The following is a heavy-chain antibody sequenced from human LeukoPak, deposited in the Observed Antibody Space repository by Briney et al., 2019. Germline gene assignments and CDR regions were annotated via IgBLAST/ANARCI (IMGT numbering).Heavy chain of an antibody. CDR2: ISYDGSNK. CDR3: AKDQVSSWYNWFDP. V-gene: IGHV3-30*18. D-gene: IGHD6-13*01. J-gene: IGHJ5*02. CDR1: GFTFSSYG. Sequence: PGGSLRLSCAASGFTFSSYGMHWVRQAPGKGLEWVAVISYDGSNKYYADSVKGRFTISKDNSKDTLYLQMNSLRAEDTAVYYCAKDQVSSWYNWFDPWGQGTLVTVSS.